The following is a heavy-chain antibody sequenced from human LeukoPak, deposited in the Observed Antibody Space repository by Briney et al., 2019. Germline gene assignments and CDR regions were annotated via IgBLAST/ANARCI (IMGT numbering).Heavy chain of an antibody. Sequence: ASVKVSCKASGYTFTSYGISWVRQAPGQGLEWMGWISAYNGNTNYAQKLQGRVTMTTDTSTSTAYMELRSLRSDDTAVYYCARSRSSVHCSGGSCYSGTFDYWGQGTLVTVSS. CDR2: ISAYNGNT. CDR3: ARSRSSVHCSGGSCYSGTFDY. CDR1: GYTFTSYG. D-gene: IGHD2-15*01. V-gene: IGHV1-18*01. J-gene: IGHJ4*02.